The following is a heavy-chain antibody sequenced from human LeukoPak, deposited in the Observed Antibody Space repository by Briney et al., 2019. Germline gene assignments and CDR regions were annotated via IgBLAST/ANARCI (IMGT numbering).Heavy chain of an antibody. J-gene: IGHJ3*01. CDR2: INWNSGVI. CDR1: GFTFNDYA. Sequence: GGSLRLSCAGSGFTFNDYAMHWVRQVPGKGLEWVGGINWNSGVIAYGASVKGRSTISRDNARNSLYLQVDRLRFEDTALYYCAKERAVGTIPRVYAFDVWGQGALVTVSS. CDR3: AKERAVGTIPRVYAFDV. D-gene: IGHD1/OR15-1a*01. V-gene: IGHV3-9*01.